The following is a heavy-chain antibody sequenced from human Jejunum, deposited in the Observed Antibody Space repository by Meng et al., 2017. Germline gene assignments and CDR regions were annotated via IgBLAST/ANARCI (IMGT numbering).Heavy chain of an antibody. Sequence: QVPLPASRPSLVTPSPTLSLTCTFSAGSLRSGPSYWSWFLQHPGKGLQWIGYLYYPWPTFSPPSLKSRVSISLETSKNQFSLKVTSVTAADTAFYYCARLGITETIGGFDHWGQGILVTVSS. CDR2: LYYPWPT. CDR1: AGSLRSGPSY. V-gene: IGHV4-31*03. CDR3: ARLGITETIGGFDH. J-gene: IGHJ5*02. D-gene: IGHD1-7*01.